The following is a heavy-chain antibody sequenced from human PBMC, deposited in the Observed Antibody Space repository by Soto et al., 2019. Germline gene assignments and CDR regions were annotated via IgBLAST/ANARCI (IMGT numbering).Heavy chain of an antibody. CDR2: MIPIFGTA. CDR1: GGTFSSYA. J-gene: IGHJ4*02. CDR3: ARLGSLYSSGWYLFDY. Sequence: SVKVSCKASGGTFSSYAISWVRQAPGQGLEWMGGMIPIFGTANYAQKFQGRVTITADESTSTAYMELSSLRSEDTAVYYCARLGSLYSSGWYLFDYWGQGTLVTVSS. D-gene: IGHD6-19*01. V-gene: IGHV1-69*13.